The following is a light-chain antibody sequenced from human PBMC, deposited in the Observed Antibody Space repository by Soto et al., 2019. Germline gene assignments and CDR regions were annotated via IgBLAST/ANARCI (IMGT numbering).Light chain of an antibody. J-gene: IGLJ2*01. V-gene: IGLV2-14*01. CDR3: SSYTSSSTRV. CDR1: SSDVGGYNY. Sequence: QSALTQPASVSGSPGQSITLSCTGTSSDVGGYNYVSWYQQHPGKAPKLMIYEVSNRPSGVSNRFSVSKSGNTASLTIYGLQAEDEADYYCSSYTSSSTRVFGGGTKVTVL. CDR2: EVS.